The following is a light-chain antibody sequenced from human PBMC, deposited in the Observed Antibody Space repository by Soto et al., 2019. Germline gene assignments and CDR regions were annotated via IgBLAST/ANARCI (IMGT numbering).Light chain of an antibody. J-gene: IGKJ5*01. CDR1: QSISSW. V-gene: IGKV1-12*01. CDR3: QQGGSFPIT. Sequence: DIQMTQSPSSVSASVGDRVTITCRASQSISSWLAWYQQKPGTVPKLLIYAASSLQSGVPSRFSGSGAGTEFTLTITRLQPEDLGTYYCQQGGSFPITFGQGTRLEIK. CDR2: AAS.